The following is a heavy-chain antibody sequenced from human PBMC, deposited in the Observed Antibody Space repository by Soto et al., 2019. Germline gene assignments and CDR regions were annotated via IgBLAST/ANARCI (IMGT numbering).Heavy chain of an antibody. CDR1: GDTFRSYA. CDR2: LIPIFGTP. Sequence: QVQLVQSGAEVKKPWSSVKISCMASGDTFRSYAIGWVRQAPGQGLEWMGGLIPIFGTPTYAPSFQGRHTRTADAPANTAYMELSRLRSVDTALSFWAWGAITSRGVDVPYYVAYWGQGTLVAVSS. J-gene: IGHJ4*02. D-gene: IGHD3-3*01. V-gene: IGHV1-69*01. CDR3: AWGAITSRGVDVPYYVAY.